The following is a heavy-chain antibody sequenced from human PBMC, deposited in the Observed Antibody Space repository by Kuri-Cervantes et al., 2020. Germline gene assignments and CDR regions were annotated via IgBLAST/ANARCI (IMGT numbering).Heavy chain of an antibody. D-gene: IGHD3-10*01. CDR1: GGSISSSSYY. CDR2: IYYSGST. Sequence: SETLSLTCTVSGGSISSSSYYWGWIRQPPGKGLEWIGSIYYSGSTYYNPSLKSRVTISVDTSKNQFSLKLSSVTPADTAVYYCARLNYYGSGSDYWGQGTLVTVSS. CDR3: ARLNYYGSGSDY. J-gene: IGHJ4*02. V-gene: IGHV4-39*07.